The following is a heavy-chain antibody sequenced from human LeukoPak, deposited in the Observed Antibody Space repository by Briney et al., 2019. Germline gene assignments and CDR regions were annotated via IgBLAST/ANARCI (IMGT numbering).Heavy chain of an antibody. CDR2: IGKTSRDM. CDR1: GFSFSTST. CDR3: VRGDNRDY. Sequence: GGSLRLSCAASGFSFSTSTMNWVRQPPGPGLEWISSIGKTSRDMYHADSVRGRFTISRDNAKNSLFLLMNSLRVEDTSVYYCVRGDNRDYWGQGTLVTVSS. V-gene: IGHV3-21*01. J-gene: IGHJ4*02. D-gene: IGHD1-14*01.